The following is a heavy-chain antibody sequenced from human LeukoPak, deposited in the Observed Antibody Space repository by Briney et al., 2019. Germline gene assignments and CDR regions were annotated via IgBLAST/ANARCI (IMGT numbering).Heavy chain of an antibody. J-gene: IGHJ5*02. D-gene: IGHD2-2*01. Sequence: ASVKVSCKASGYTFTSYYMHWVRQAPGQGLEWMGIINPSGGSTSYAQKFQGRVTMTRDMSTSTVYMELSSLRSEDTAVYYCARVPRGAVVPAAAPGQFDPWGQGTLVTVSS. V-gene: IGHV1-46*01. CDR3: ARVPRGAVVPAAAPGQFDP. CDR1: GYTFTSYY. CDR2: INPSGGST.